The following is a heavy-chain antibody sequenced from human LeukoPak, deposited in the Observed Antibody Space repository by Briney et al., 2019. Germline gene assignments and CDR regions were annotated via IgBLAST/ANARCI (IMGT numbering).Heavy chain of an antibody. CDR1: GFTFDDYT. D-gene: IGHD6-6*01. V-gene: IGHV3-43*01. CDR2: ISWDGGST. CDR3: VKAPALAAPNY. J-gene: IGHJ4*02. Sequence: PGGSLRLSCAASGFTFDDYTMHWVRQAPGKGLEWVSLISWDGGSTYYADSVKGRFTISRDNSKNSLYLQMNSLRTEDTALYYCVKAPALAAPNYWGQGTLVTVSS.